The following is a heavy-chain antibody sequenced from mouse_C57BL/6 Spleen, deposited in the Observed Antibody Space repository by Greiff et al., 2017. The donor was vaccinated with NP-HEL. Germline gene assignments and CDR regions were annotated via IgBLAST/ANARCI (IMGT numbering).Heavy chain of an antibody. V-gene: IGHV5-4*01. Sequence: DVQLVESGGGLVKPGGSLKLSCAASGFTFSSYAMSWVRQTPEKRLEWVATISDGGSYTYYPDNVKGRFTISRDNAKNNLYLQMSHLKSEDTAMYYCARDRQLRLRGEDYYAMDYWGQGTSVTVSS. D-gene: IGHD3-2*02. CDR3: ARDRQLRLRGEDYYAMDY. J-gene: IGHJ4*01. CDR2: ISDGGSYT. CDR1: GFTFSSYA.